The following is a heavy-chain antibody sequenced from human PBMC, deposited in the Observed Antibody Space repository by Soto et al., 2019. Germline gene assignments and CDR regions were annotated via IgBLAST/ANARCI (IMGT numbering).Heavy chain of an antibody. CDR1: GGTFSSYA. CDR2: IIPIFGTA. J-gene: IGHJ5*02. V-gene: IGHV1-69*01. CDR3: ARNGYSYGYGWFDP. Sequence: QVQLVQSGAEVKKPGSSVKVSCKASGGTFSSYAISWVRQAPGLGLEWMGGIIPIFGTANYAQKFQGRVTITADESTSTAYMELSSLRSEDTAVYYCARNGYSYGYGWFDPWGQGTLVTVSS. D-gene: IGHD5-18*01.